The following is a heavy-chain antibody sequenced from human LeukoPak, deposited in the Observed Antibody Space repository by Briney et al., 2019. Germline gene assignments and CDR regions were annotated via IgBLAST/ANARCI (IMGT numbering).Heavy chain of an antibody. CDR1: GGSIRSYY. J-gene: IGHJ4*02. Sequence: AETLSLTCTVYGGSIRSYYWSWIRQPPGKGLEWIGYIYYSGSTNYNPSLKSGVTISVDTSKNQFSLKLSSVTAADTAVYYCARATWRPVGLYYYDSSGYYYYFDSWGQGTLVTVSS. V-gene: IGHV4-59*01. CDR3: ARATWRPVGLYYYDSSGYYYYFDS. D-gene: IGHD3-22*01. CDR2: IYYSGST.